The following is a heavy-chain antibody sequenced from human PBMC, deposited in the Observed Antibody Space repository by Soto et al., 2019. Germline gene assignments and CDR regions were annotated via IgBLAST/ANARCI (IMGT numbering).Heavy chain of an antibody. Sequence: QVQLQQWGAGLLKPSETLSLTCAVYGGSFSGYYWSWIRQPPGKGLEWIGEINHSGSTNYNPSLKSRVTISVDPSKNQFSLKLSSVTAADTAVYYCARGLRYSSSWYRFDPWGQGTLVTVSS. J-gene: IGHJ5*02. CDR3: ARGLRYSSSWYRFDP. CDR1: GGSFSGYY. V-gene: IGHV4-34*01. CDR2: INHSGST. D-gene: IGHD6-13*01.